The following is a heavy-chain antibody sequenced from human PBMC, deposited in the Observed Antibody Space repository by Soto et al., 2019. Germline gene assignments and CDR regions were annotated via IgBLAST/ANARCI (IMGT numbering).Heavy chain of an antibody. V-gene: IGHV3-15*01. J-gene: IGHJ5*02. Sequence: GGSLRLSCAASGFTFSDAWMSWVRQAPGKGLDWVGRIKSKSDGGTTEYAAPVRGRFTISRDDSKNTLYLQMNSLKTEDTAVYYCTRDLSRIAVVVGSTGYFNPWGEGTPVTVS. D-gene: IGHD2-15*01. CDR3: TRDLSRIAVVVGSTGYFNP. CDR2: IKSKSDGGTT. CDR1: GFTFSDAW.